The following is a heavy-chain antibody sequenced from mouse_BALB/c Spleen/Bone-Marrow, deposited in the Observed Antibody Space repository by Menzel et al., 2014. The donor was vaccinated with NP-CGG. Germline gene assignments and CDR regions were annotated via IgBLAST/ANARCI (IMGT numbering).Heavy chain of an antibody. Sequence: EVQVVESGGGLVQPGGSLSLSCATSGFTFTDYYMSWVRQPPGKALEWLGFIRNKANGYTTEYSASVKGRFTISRDNSQSILYLQRNTLRAEDSATYYCARDDYYAMDYWGQGTSVTVSS. CDR2: IRNKANGYTT. CDR3: ARDDYYAMDY. CDR1: GFTFTDYY. J-gene: IGHJ4*01. V-gene: IGHV7-3*02.